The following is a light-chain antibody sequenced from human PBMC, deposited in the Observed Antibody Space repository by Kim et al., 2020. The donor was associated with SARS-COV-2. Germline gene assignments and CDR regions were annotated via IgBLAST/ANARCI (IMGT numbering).Light chain of an antibody. CDR2: DVS. CDR1: SSDVGGYNY. CDR3: SSYTSSSTLV. J-gene: IGLJ3*02. Sequence: QSALTQPASVSGSPGQSITISCTGTSSDVGGYNYVSWYQQHPGKAPKLMIYDVSKRPSGVSNRFSGSKSGNTASRTISGLQAEDEADYYCSSYTSSSTLVFGGGTQLTVL. V-gene: IGLV2-14*01.